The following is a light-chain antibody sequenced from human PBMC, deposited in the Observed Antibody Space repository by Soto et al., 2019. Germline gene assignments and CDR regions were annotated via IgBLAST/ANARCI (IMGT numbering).Light chain of an antibody. CDR3: QQYGSSRT. CDR2: GAS. J-gene: IGKJ1*01. V-gene: IGKV3-20*01. CDR1: ETVNSNY. Sequence: DIVLTQSPFTLSFSPGERSTLSCMSSETVNSNYLAWYQQKRGQAPRLLIYGASRRATGIPDRFSGSGSGTDFTLTITRLEPEDFAVYYCQQYGSSRTFGQGTKVDIK.